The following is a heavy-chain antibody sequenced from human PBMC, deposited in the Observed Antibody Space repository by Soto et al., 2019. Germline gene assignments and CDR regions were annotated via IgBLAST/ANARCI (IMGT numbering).Heavy chain of an antibody. Sequence: EASVKVSCKASGYTFTSYYMHWVRQAPGQGLEWMGIINPSGGSTSYAQKFQGRVTMTRDTSTSTVYMELSSLRSEDTAVYYCARDCSSTICYEGYYCYVMDVWGQGTTVTVSS. CDR1: GYTFTSYY. V-gene: IGHV1-46*03. CDR2: INPSGGST. CDR3: ARDCSSTICYEGYYCYVMDV. D-gene: IGHD2-2*01. J-gene: IGHJ6*02.